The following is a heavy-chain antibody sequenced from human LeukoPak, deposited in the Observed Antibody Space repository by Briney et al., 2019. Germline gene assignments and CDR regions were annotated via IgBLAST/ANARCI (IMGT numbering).Heavy chain of an antibody. CDR3: ARAPTSRYYGMDV. Sequence: PSETLSLTCTVSGGSISSYYWSWIRQPPGKGLEWIGYIYYSGSTNYNPSLKSRVTISVDTSKNQFSLKLSSVTAADTAVYYCARAPTSRYYGMDVWGQGTTVTVSS. V-gene: IGHV4-59*12. J-gene: IGHJ6*02. CDR1: GGSISSYY. CDR2: IYYSGST.